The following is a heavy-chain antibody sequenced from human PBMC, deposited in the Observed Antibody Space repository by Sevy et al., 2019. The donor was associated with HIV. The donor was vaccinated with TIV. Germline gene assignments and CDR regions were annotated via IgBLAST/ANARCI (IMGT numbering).Heavy chain of an antibody. CDR2: ISGSSGTT. J-gene: IGHJ3*02. CDR3: ARNLSPSGAFDI. Sequence: GGSLRLSCAASGLTFSNYVMSWVHQAPGKGLEGLSVISGSSGTTYAAESVKGRFTISRDNSKNTLYLHMSSLGAEDTAVYYCARNLSPSGAFDIWGQGTRVTVSS. CDR1: GLTFSNYV. V-gene: IGHV3-23*01. D-gene: IGHD6-25*01.